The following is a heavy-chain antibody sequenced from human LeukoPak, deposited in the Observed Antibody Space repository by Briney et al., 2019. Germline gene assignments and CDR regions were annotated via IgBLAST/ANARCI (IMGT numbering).Heavy chain of an antibody. CDR1: GYTFTSYY. J-gene: IGHJ4*02. Sequence: ASVKVSCKASGYTFTSYYMYWVRQAPGQGLEWMGIINPSGGSTSYAQKLQGRVTMTTDTSTSTAYMELRNLRFDDTAFYYSARVISSSWYHHDHWGQGTLVTVSS. D-gene: IGHD6-13*01. CDR3: ARVISSSWYHHDH. CDR2: INPSGGST. V-gene: IGHV1-46*01.